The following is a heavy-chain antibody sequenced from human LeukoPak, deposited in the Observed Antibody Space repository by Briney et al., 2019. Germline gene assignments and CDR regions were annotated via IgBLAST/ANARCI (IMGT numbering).Heavy chain of an antibody. J-gene: IGHJ3*02. D-gene: IGHD6-13*01. CDR2: MNPNSGNT. CDR3: ARDFSSSSWDAFDI. Sequence: ASVKVSCKASGYTFTSYDINWVRQATGQGLEWMGWMNPNSGNTGYAQKFQGRVTITRNTSISTAYMELSSLRSEDTAVYYCARDFSSSSWDAFDIWGQGTMVTVSS. CDR1: GYTFTSYD. V-gene: IGHV1-8*03.